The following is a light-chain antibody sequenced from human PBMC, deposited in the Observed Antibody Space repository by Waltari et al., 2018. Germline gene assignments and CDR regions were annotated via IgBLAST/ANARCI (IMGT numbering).Light chain of an antibody. J-gene: IGKJ4*01. CDR3: QQYDNLPGT. V-gene: IGKV1-33*01. CDR1: QDITSY. CDR2: DAS. Sequence: DIQMTQSPSYLSASAGDRVTITCQASQDITSYLNWYRQKPGKAPQLLIYDASNLETGVPSRFSGSGSGTDFTFTISSLQPEDVATYYCQQYDNLPGTFGGGTKVEIK.